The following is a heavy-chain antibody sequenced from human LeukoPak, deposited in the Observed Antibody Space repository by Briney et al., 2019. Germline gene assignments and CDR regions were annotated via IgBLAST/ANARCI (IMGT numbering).Heavy chain of an antibody. CDR2: INPNSGGT. D-gene: IGHD6-13*01. Sequence: ASVKVSCKASGYTFTGYYMHWVRQAPGQGLEWMGWINPNSGGTNYAQKFQGRVTMTRDTSISTAYTELSRLRSDDTAVYYCARGIAAAEVSWFDPWGQGTLVTVSS. V-gene: IGHV1-2*02. J-gene: IGHJ5*02. CDR3: ARGIAAAEVSWFDP. CDR1: GYTFTGYY.